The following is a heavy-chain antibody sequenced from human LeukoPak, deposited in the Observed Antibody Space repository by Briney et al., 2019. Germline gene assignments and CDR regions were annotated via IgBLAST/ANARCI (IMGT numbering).Heavy chain of an antibody. CDR3: ARVLIGGGSYYFDY. D-gene: IGHD1-26*01. J-gene: IGHJ4*02. CDR1: GYAFTSYY. Sequence: GASVKVSCKASGYAFTSYYMHWVRQAPGQGLEWRGIINPSGGSTSYAQKFQGRVTMTRDTATSTVYMELSSLRSEDTAVYYCARVLIGGGSYYFDYWGQGTLVTVSS. CDR2: INPSGGST. V-gene: IGHV1-46*01.